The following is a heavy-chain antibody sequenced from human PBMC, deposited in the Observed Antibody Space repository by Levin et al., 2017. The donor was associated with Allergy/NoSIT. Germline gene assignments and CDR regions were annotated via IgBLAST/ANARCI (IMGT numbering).Heavy chain of an antibody. CDR3: AKDRPVSGSQYDLDS. J-gene: IGHJ4*02. Sequence: PGGSLRLSCAASGFPFSDFDMSWVRQAPGKGLEWVSTKRASGVGGGTSYAESVKGRFTVSRDDSKNTLHLQMNSLRGEDTAVYYCAKDRPVSGSQYDLDSWGQGTLVIVSS. CDR2: KRASGVGGGT. D-gene: IGHD1-26*01. V-gene: IGHV3-23*01. CDR1: GFPFSDFD.